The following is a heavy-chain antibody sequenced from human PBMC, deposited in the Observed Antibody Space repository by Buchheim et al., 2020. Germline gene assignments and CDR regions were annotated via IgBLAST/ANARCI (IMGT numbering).Heavy chain of an antibody. V-gene: IGHV1-8*01. D-gene: IGHD1-26*01. J-gene: IGHJ6*02. CDR1: GYTFTSYD. CDR2: MNPNSGNT. CDR3: ARPYSGSYYFAYYYYGMDV. Sequence: QVQLVQSGAEVKKPGASVKVSCKASGYTFTSYDINWVRQATGQGLEWMGWMNPNSGNTGYAQKFQGRVTMTRNTSIRKAYMELSSLRSEDTAVYYCARPYSGSYYFAYYYYGMDVWGQGTT.